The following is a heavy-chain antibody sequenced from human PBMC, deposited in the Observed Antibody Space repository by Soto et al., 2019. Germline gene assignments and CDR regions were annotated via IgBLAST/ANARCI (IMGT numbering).Heavy chain of an antibody. J-gene: IGHJ4*02. D-gene: IGHD3-3*01. V-gene: IGHV2-5*02. CDR3: AHRVLRTVFGLVTTTAIYFDF. Sequence: QITLNESGPTVVSPTETLTLTCRFSGFSLTTSGVGVGWVRQSPGKAPEWLALIYWDDDKRYSESLKSRLTITKDTSKNQVVLTVANLDPTDTATYYCAHRVLRTVFGLVTTTAIYFDFLGQGTTVAVSS. CDR2: IYWDDDK. CDR1: GFSLTTSGVG.